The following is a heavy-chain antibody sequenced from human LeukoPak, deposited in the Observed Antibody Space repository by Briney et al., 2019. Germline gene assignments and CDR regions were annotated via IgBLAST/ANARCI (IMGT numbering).Heavy chain of an antibody. D-gene: IGHD4-23*01. CDR1: GGSISSSSYY. Sequence: SETLSLTCTVSGGSISSSSYYWGWIRQPPGKGLEWIGSISYSGSTYYNPSLKSRLTKSVDTSRNQFSLKLSSVTAADTAAYYCARGYGGNSWFDPWGQGTLVTVSS. CDR2: ISYSGST. V-gene: IGHV4-39*01. CDR3: ARGYGGNSWFDP. J-gene: IGHJ5*02.